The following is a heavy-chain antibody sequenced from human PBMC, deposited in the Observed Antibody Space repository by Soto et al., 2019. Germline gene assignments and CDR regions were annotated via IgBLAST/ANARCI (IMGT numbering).Heavy chain of an antibody. Sequence: PGESLKISCKGSGYSFTSYWISWVRQMPGKGLEWMGRIDPSDSYTNYSPSFQGHVTISADKSISTAYLQWSSLKASDTAMYYCARHKDHCRGGSCYLANWFDPWGQGTLVTVSS. D-gene: IGHD2-15*01. CDR1: GYSFTSYW. V-gene: IGHV5-10-1*01. CDR3: ARHKDHCRGGSCYLANWFDP. J-gene: IGHJ5*02. CDR2: IDPSDSYT.